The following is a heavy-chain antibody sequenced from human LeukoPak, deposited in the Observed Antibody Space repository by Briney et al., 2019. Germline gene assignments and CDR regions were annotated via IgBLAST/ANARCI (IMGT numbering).Heavy chain of an antibody. D-gene: IGHD2-15*01. CDR3: ATAWGGSYCSGGSCYWY. Sequence: ASVTVSFKASGYTFTGYYMHWVRQAPGQGLEWMGWINPNSGGTNYAQKFQGRVTMTRDTSISTAYMELSRLRSDDTAVYYCATAWGGSYCSGGSCYWYWGQGTLVTVSS. V-gene: IGHV1-2*02. CDR1: GYTFTGYY. CDR2: INPNSGGT. J-gene: IGHJ4*02.